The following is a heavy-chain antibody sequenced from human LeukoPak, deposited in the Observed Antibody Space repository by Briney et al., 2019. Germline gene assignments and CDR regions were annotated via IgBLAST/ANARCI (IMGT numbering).Heavy chain of an antibody. Sequence: SVKVSCKASGYTFTGYYMHWVRQAPGQGLEWMGGIIPIFGTANYAQKFQGRVTITTDESTSTAYMELSSLRSEDTAVYYCARWEDGYILNYWGQGTLVTVSS. CDR1: GYTFTGYY. CDR2: IIPIFGTA. J-gene: IGHJ4*02. V-gene: IGHV1-69*05. D-gene: IGHD5-24*01. CDR3: ARWEDGYILNY.